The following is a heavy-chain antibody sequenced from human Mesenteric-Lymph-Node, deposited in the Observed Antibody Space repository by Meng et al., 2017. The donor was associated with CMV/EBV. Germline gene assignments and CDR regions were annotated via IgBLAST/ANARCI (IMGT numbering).Heavy chain of an antibody. J-gene: IGHJ4*02. CDR1: GYTFTSYY. CDR2: INPNGGCS. CDR3: ARDEGGAAFDY. Sequence: SCKASGYTFTSYYIHWVRQAPGQGLEWVGVINPNGGCSSYAQKFQGRVTMTRDTSASIVYMELRSLRSEDTAVYYCARDEGGAAFDYWGQGTLVTVSS. D-gene: IGHD1-26*01. V-gene: IGHV1-46*01.